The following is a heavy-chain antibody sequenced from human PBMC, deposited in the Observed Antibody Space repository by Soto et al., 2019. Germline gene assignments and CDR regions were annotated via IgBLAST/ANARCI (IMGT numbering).Heavy chain of an antibody. CDR2: IYGSGGT. CDR3: AREGASIYAALHFVN. D-gene: IGHD6-6*01. CDR1: VGSMFSYN. Sequence: QVQLQASGPGLVNASETLSLTCTVSVGSMFSYNWSWIRQPAGKGLERISRIYGSGGTNYNPSLKSRVTISVDTSKTKFTLMLSFVTAAATAVYYCAREGASIYAALHFVNWGPGTLVTVSS. V-gene: IGHV4-4*07. J-gene: IGHJ4*02.